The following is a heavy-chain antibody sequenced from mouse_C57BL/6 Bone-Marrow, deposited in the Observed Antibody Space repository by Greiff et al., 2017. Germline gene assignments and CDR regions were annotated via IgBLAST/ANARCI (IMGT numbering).Heavy chain of an antibody. D-gene: IGHD1-1*01. J-gene: IGHJ1*03. V-gene: IGHV1-53*01. Sequence: VQLQQSGTELVKPGASVKLSCKASGYTFTSYWMHWVKQRPGQGLEWIGNINPSNGGTNYNEKFKSKATLTVDKSSSTAYMKLSSLTSADSAVYYCARGEDYYGSSPYWYFDVWGTGTTGTVSS. CDR2: INPSNGGT. CDR1: GYTFTSYW. CDR3: ARGEDYYGSSPYWYFDV.